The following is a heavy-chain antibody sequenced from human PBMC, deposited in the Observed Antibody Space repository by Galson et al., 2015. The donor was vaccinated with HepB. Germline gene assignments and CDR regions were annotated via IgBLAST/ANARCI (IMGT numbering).Heavy chain of an antibody. D-gene: IGHD3-10*01. CDR3: AKDVTLLLGAFDY. J-gene: IGHJ4*02. V-gene: IGHV3-23*01. Sequence: SLRLSCAVSGFTFSSYAMSWVRQAPGKGLEWVSSISVSGGSPYYADSVKGRFTISRDDSKNTLYLQMNSLGAGDTAVYYCAKDVTLLLGAFDYWGQGTLVTVSS. CDR1: GFTFSSYA. CDR2: ISVSGGSP.